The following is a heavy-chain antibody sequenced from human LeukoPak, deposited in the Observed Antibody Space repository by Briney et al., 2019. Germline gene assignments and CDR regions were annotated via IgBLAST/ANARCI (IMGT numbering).Heavy chain of an antibody. Sequence: GGSLRLSCAASGFTFSSYGMHWVRQAPGKGLEWVAVIWYDGSNKYYGDSVKGRFTISRDNAMNTLYLQMNSLRAEDTAVYYCARDLRSPSDTNIAIDYWGQGTLVTVSS. CDR1: GFTFSSYG. CDR2: IWYDGSNK. J-gene: IGHJ4*02. V-gene: IGHV3-33*01. CDR3: ARDLRSPSDTNIAIDY.